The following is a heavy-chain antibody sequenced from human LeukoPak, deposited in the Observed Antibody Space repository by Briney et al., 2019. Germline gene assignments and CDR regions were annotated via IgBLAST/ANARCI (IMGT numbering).Heavy chain of an antibody. V-gene: IGHV4-30-4*01. Sequence: SQTLFLTCTVSGGSISCGDYYWSWIRQPPGKGLKWIGYIFYSGNTYYNPSLKSRVPISVDTSKNRFSLKLSSVTAADTAVYYCARAARNYGMDVWGQGTTVTVSS. J-gene: IGHJ6*02. D-gene: IGHD2-15*01. CDR1: GGSISCGDYY. CDR2: IFYSGNT. CDR3: ARAARNYGMDV.